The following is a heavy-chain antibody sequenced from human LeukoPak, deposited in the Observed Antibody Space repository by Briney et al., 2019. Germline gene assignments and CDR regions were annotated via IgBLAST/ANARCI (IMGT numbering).Heavy chain of an antibody. Sequence: GESLKISCKGSGYSFTSYWIGWVRQVPGQGLEWMGIIYPSDSDTRYSPYFQGQVTISADKSISTAYLQCSSLKASDTAMYYCARLSRAVVPAAITGKDYYGMDVWGKGTTVTVSS. D-gene: IGHD2-2*02. CDR3: ARLSRAVVPAAITGKDYYGMDV. CDR2: IYPSDSDT. CDR1: GYSFTSYW. J-gene: IGHJ6*04. V-gene: IGHV5-51*01.